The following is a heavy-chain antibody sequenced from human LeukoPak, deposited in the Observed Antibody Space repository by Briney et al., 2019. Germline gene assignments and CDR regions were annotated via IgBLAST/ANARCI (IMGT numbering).Heavy chain of an antibody. J-gene: IGHJ4*02. CDR1: GFTFSSYE. D-gene: IGHD3-22*01. CDR2: ISSSGSTI. CDR3: ARVNYYDSSGSFDY. V-gene: IGHV3-48*03. Sequence: GGSLRLSCAASGFTFSSYEMNWVRQAPGKGLEWVSYISSSGSTIYYADSVKGRFTISRDNAKNSLYLQMNSLRAEDTAVYYCARVNYYDSSGSFDYWGQGTLVTVSS.